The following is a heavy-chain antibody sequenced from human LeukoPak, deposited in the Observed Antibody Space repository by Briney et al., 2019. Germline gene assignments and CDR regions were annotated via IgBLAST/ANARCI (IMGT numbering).Heavy chain of an antibody. V-gene: IGHV4-34*01. CDR3: ARYSSGWYQYNYFDY. CDR2: INHSGST. J-gene: IGHJ4*02. D-gene: IGHD6-19*01. Sequence: SSETLSLTCAVYGGSFSGYYWSWIRQPPGKGLEWIGEINHSGSTNYNPSLKSRVTISVDTSKNQFSLKLSSVTAADTAVYYCARYSSGWYQYNYFDYWGQGTLVTVSS. CDR1: GGSFSGYY.